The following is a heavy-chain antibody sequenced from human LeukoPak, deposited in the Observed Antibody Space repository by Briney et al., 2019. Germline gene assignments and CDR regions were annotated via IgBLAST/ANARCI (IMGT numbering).Heavy chain of an antibody. CDR1: GGSISSGGYY. J-gene: IGHJ4*02. CDR3: ARGFVEMATMPTFDY. D-gene: IGHD5-24*01. Sequence: SETLSLTCTVSGGSISSGGYYWSWIRQHPGKGLEWIGYIYYSGSTYYNPSLKSRVTISVDTSKNQFSLKLSSMTAADTAVYYCARGFVEMATMPTFDYWGQGTLVTVSS. CDR2: IYYSGST. V-gene: IGHV4-31*03.